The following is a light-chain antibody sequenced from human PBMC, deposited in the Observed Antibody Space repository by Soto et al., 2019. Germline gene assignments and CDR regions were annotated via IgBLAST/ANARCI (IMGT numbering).Light chain of an antibody. J-gene: IGKJ3*01. CDR3: QQYYSYPL. Sequence: AIRMTQSPSSLSASTGDRVTITCRASQGISSYLAWYQQKPGEAPKLLIYAASTLQSGVPSRFSGSGAGTDFTLTISRLQSEDFATYVCQQYYSYPLFGPGTKVDIK. CDR2: AAS. CDR1: QGISSY. V-gene: IGKV1-8*01.